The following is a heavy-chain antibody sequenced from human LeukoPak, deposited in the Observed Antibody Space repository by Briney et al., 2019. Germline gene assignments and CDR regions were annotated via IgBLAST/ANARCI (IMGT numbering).Heavy chain of an antibody. D-gene: IGHD3-10*01. Sequence: PGGSLRLSCAASGFTFSSYDMHWVRQATGKGLEWVSAIGTAGDTYYPGSVKGRFTISRKNAKNSLYLQMNSRRAGDTAVYYCARASMVRGVIAHFDYWGQGTLVTVSS. CDR3: ARASMVRGVIAHFDY. V-gene: IGHV3-13*01. CDR2: IGTAGDT. CDR1: GFTFSSYD. J-gene: IGHJ4*02.